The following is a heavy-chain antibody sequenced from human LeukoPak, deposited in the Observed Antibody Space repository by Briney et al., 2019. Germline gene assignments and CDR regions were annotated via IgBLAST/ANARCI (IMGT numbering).Heavy chain of an antibody. D-gene: IGHD6-19*01. Sequence: PSETLSLTCTVSGGSISSSYWTWIRQPQGKGLEWIGCIYYSGSTNYNPSLKSRVTISVDTSKNQFSLHLSSVTAAGTAVYYCARHYSGGPQYFDYWGQGTLVTVSS. V-gene: IGHV4-59*08. CDR2: IYYSGST. CDR3: ARHYSGGPQYFDY. CDR1: GGSISSSY. J-gene: IGHJ4*02.